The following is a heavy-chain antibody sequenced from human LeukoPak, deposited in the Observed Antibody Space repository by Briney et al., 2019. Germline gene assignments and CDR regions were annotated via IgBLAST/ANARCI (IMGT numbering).Heavy chain of an antibody. CDR1: GGSFSGYY. CDR2: INHSGST. V-gene: IGHV4-34*01. D-gene: IGHD3-3*01. CDR3: ARRSKTYYDFWSGRDY. J-gene: IGHJ4*02. Sequence: PSETLSLTCAVYGGSFSGYYWSWIRQPPGMGLEWIGEINHSGSTNYNPSLKSRVTISVDTSKNQFSLKLSSVTAADTAVYYCARRSKTYYDFWSGRDYWGQGTLATVSS.